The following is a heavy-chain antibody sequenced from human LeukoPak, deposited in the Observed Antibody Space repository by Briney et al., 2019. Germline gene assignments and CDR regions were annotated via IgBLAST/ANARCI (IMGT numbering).Heavy chain of an antibody. CDR2: IYYSGST. D-gene: IGHD3-3*01. J-gene: IGHJ3*02. V-gene: IGHV4-61*10. Sequence: SETLSLTCTVSDGSINIDTCYWSWIRQPAGKGLEWIGYIYYSGSTNYNPSLKSRVTMSIDTSKSQFSLKLSSVTAADTAVYYCARQGRIYDFWRKDAFDIWGQGTMVTVSS. CDR1: DGSINIDTCY. CDR3: ARQGRIYDFWRKDAFDI.